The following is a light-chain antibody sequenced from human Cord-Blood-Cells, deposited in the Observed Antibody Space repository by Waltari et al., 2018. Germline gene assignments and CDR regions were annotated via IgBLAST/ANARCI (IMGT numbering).Light chain of an antibody. CDR3: QSYDSSLSGYV. Sequence: QSVLTQPPSVSGAPGQRVTISCTGSSSNIGAGYDVHWYQQLPGTAPKLLIYGTRNRPAGGPDRFSGSKSGTSASLAITGLQAEDEADYYCQSYDSSLSGYVFGTGTKVTVL. J-gene: IGLJ1*01. V-gene: IGLV1-40*01. CDR2: GTR. CDR1: SSNIGAGYD.